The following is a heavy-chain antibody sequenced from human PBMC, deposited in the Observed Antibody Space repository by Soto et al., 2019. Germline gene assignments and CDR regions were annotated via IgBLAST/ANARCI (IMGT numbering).Heavy chain of an antibody. CDR1: GGSVRSSNYY. D-gene: IGHD2-21*01. Sequence: QLQLQESGPGLVKPSETLSLTCTVSGGSVRSSNYYWDWIRQPPGNGLEWIGSIYYRGSTYYNPSLKSRVTRSVDSSKNQFSLKLSSVTAADTAVYYCARRAAGVIWYFDLWGRGTLVTVSS. CDR2: IYYRGST. CDR3: ARRAAGVIWYFDL. J-gene: IGHJ2*01. V-gene: IGHV4-39*01.